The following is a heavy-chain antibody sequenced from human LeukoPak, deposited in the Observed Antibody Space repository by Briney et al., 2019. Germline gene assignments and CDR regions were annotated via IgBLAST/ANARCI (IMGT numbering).Heavy chain of an antibody. CDR1: VDTLTELS. J-gene: IGHJ6*02. D-gene: IGHD3-16*02. V-gene: IGHV1-24*01. CDR3: ATASPYDSVWGSYRPKNYYYYGMDV. Sequence: AAVRVSCEVSVDTLTELSMHWVRQAPGEGLGWRGGFDPEDGETIYAQKFQGRVTMTEDTSTDTAYMELSSLRSEDTAVYYCATASPYDSVWGSYRPKNYYYYGMDVWGQGTTVTVSS. CDR2: FDPEDGET.